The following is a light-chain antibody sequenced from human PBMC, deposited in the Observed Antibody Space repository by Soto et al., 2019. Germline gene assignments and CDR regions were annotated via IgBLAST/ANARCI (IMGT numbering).Light chain of an antibody. J-gene: IGKJ1*01. CDR2: AAS. V-gene: IGKV1-39*01. Sequence: DIQMTQSPSSLSASVGVRVTITCRASQGISTYLNCYQQKPGKAPKLLIYAASSLQSGVPSRFSGSGSETDFTLTISSLQPEDFATYSCQQSYSTTWTFGQGTKVEIK. CDR1: QGISTY. CDR3: QQSYSTTWT.